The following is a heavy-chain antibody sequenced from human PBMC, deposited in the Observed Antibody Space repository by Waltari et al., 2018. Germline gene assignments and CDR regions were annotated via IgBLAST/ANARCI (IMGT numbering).Heavy chain of an antibody. D-gene: IGHD6-6*01. CDR3: AREAARYYYYYGMDV. CDR1: GYTFTSYD. CDR2: MNPNSGNT. Sequence: QVQLVQSGAEVKKPGASVKVSCKASGYTFTSYDLNWVRQATGQGLEWMGWMNPNSGNTGDVQKCQGRVTITRNTSISTAYMELSSLRSEDTAVYYCAREAARYYYYYGMDVWGQGTTVTVSS. V-gene: IGHV1-8*03. J-gene: IGHJ6*02.